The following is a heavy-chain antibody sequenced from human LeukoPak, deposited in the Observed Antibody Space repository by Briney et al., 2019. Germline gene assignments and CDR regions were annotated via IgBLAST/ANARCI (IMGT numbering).Heavy chain of an antibody. D-gene: IGHD2-15*01. J-gene: IGHJ4*02. V-gene: IGHV3-48*01. CDR1: GFIFSSYS. Sequence: GGSLRLSCAASGFIFSSYSMNWVRQAPGKGLEWLSFISSGSVTIYYTDSVEGRFTISRDNAKNSLYLQMNSLRAEDTAFYYCAREGVVVGRDFDYWGQGTLVTVSS. CDR3: AREGVVVGRDFDY. CDR2: ISSGSVTI.